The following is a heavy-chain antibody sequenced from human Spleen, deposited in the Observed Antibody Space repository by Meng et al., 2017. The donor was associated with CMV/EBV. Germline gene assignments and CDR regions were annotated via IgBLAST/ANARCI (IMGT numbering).Heavy chain of an antibody. CDR3: ARVIPRNMAPQWFFDY. CDR2: ISANNDNT. J-gene: IGHJ4*02. D-gene: IGHD3-22*01. V-gene: IGHV1-18*01. Sequence: SGYLFTGYGVGWVRQAPGQGLEWMGWISANNDNTNNAQNNKSRLTMTTNTSTTTAYIELKSLRSDDAAVYCYARVIPRNMAPQWFFDYWGQGTLVTVSS. CDR1: GYLFTGYG.